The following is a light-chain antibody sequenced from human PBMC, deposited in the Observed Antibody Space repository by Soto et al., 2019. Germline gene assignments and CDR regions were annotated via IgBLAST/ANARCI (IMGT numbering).Light chain of an antibody. J-gene: IGKJ1*01. CDR3: HQFASTPRT. CDR2: GAS. V-gene: IGKV3-20*01. CDR1: QSVDRNY. Sequence: EIVLTQSPGTLSLSPGESATLSCRASQSVDRNYLAWYQQRPGQAPRLLIYGASSRATGIPPRFSGSGSGTEFVLTISGLEAEDFAVDYCHQFASTPRTFGQGTKVETK.